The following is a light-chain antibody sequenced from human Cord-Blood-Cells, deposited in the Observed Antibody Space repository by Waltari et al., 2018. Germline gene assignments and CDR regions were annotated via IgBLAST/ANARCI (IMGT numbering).Light chain of an antibody. CDR1: ASVLYSSNNKNY. J-gene: IGKJ2*01. CDR3: QQYYSTPYT. CDR2: WAS. Sequence: DIVMTQSPDSLAVSLGERATTTRKCNASVLYSSNNKNYLAWYQQKPGQPPKLLIYWASTRESGVPDRFSGSGSGTDFTLTISSLQAEDVAVYYCQQYYSTPYTFGQGTKLEIK. V-gene: IGKV4-1*01.